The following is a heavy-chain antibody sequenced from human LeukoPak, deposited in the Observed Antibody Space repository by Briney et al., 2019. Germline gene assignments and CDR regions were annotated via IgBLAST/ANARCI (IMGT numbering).Heavy chain of an antibody. V-gene: IGHV4-59*08. J-gene: IGHJ4*02. D-gene: IGHD5-24*01. CDR3: ARGARAGYNLEPFDY. Sequence: SETLSLTCTVSGGSMSSYYWSWIRQPPGKGLEWIGYIYYSGSTKYNPSLKSRVTISVDMSKNQFSLKLSSVTAADTAVYYCARGARAGYNLEPFDYWGQGTLVTVSS. CDR1: GGSMSSYY. CDR2: IYYSGST.